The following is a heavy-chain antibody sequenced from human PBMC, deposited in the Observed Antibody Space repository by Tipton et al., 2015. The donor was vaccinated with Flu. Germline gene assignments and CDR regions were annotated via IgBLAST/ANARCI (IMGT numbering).Heavy chain of an antibody. Sequence: TLSLTCTVSGGSISSYYWSWIRQPAGKGLEWIGRIYTSGSTNYNPSLKSRVTMSVDTSKNQFSLKLSSVTAADTAVYYCARANRRLDYYYYMDVWGKGTTVTVSS. V-gene: IGHV4-4*07. CDR3: ARANRRLDYYYYMDV. J-gene: IGHJ6*03. D-gene: IGHD2-21*01. CDR2: IYTSGST. CDR1: GGSISSYY.